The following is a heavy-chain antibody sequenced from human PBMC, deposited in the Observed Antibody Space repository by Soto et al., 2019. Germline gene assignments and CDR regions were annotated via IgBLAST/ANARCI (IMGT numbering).Heavy chain of an antibody. CDR3: ARGYYDSSGQSNTFDI. D-gene: IGHD3-22*01. V-gene: IGHV4-59*01. Sequence: SETLSLTCTVSGASISSSYWSWIRQSPGKGLEWIGYVHYSGSTKSNPSLKSRVTISVDTSKNQFSLKLSSVTAADTAVYYCARGYYDSSGQSNTFDIWGQGTMVTVSS. CDR2: VHYSGST. CDR1: GASISSSY. J-gene: IGHJ3*02.